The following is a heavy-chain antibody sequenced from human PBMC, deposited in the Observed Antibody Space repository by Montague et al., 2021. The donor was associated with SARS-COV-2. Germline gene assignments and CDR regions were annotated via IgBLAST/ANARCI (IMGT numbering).Heavy chain of an antibody. Sequence: QSGAEVKKPGESLKISCKGSGYSFTSYWVGWVRQMPGKGLEWMGIIYPDDSDTRYSPSFQCQVTISADKSISTAYLQWSSLKASDTAMYYCARLSYYGSGSYPFDYWGQGTLVTVSS. D-gene: IGHD3-10*01. CDR3: ARLSYYGSGSYPFDY. CDR2: IYPDDSDT. CDR1: GYSFTSYW. V-gene: IGHV5-51*01. J-gene: IGHJ4*02.